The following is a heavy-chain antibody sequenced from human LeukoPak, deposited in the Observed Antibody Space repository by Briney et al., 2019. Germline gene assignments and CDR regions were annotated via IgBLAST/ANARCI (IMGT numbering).Heavy chain of an antibody. Sequence: PGGSLRLSCAASGFTFDIYAMSWVRQAPGKGLEWVCAVSDSGASTYYADSVKGRFTISRDNSKNTLYLQMNSLRAEDTAVYYCAKDGRRIAASGPHEYFQDRGQGTLVTVSS. CDR1: GFTFDIYA. V-gene: IGHV3-23*01. CDR2: VSDSGAST. J-gene: IGHJ1*01. CDR3: AKDGRRIAASGPHEYFQD. D-gene: IGHD6-13*01.